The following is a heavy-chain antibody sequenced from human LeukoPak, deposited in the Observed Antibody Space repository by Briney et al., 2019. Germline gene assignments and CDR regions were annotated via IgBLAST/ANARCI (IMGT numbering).Heavy chain of an antibody. Sequence: GGSLRLSCAASGFTFSSYAMHWVRQAPGKGLEWVAVISYDGSNKYYADSVKGRFTISRDNSKNTLYLQMNSLRAEDTAVYYCAKELAKYDSSGYVAFDIWGQGTMVTVSS. J-gene: IGHJ3*02. V-gene: IGHV3-30*04. D-gene: IGHD3-22*01. CDR2: ISYDGSNK. CDR1: GFTFSSYA. CDR3: AKELAKYDSSGYVAFDI.